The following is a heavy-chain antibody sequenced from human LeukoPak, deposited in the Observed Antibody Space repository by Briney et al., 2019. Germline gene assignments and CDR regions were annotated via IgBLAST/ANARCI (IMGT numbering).Heavy chain of an antibody. V-gene: IGHV4-59*08. CDR3: ARHPGEVTPFDS. CDR1: GGSSSSYY. CDR2: IYYSGST. Sequence: SETLSLTCTVSGGSSSSYYWSWIRQPPGKGLEWIGYIYYSGSTNYNPSLKSRVTMSIDTSNNHFSLKLNSVTAADTAVYYCARHPGEVTPFDSWGQGTLVTVSS. J-gene: IGHJ4*02. D-gene: IGHD3-3*01.